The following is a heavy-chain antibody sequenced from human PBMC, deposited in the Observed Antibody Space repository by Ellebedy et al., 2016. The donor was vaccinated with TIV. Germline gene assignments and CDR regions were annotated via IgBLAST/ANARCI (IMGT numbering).Heavy chain of an antibody. CDR2: VYYSGSA. V-gene: IGHV4-39*07. J-gene: IGHJ4*02. CDR1: GGSIRSSSYN. Sequence: SETLSLTXTVSGGSIRSSSYNWGWIRQPPGKGLEWIGSVYYSGSAYYNPSLKSRVTISVDTSKNQFSLKLSSVTAADTAVYYCARDLPGTHGGTLGYWGQGTLVTVSS. CDR3: ARDLPGTHGGTLGY. D-gene: IGHD1-1*01.